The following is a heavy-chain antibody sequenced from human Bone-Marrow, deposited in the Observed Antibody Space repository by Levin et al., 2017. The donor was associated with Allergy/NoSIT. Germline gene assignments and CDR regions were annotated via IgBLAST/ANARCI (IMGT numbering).Heavy chain of an antibody. D-gene: IGHD2-15*01. CDR3: ARGHSGGSLNWFDP. CDR2: IWYDGSNK. V-gene: IGHV3-33*01. J-gene: IGHJ5*02. Sequence: GGSLRLSCAASGFTFSSYGMHWVRQAPGKGLEWVAVIWYDGSNKYYADSVKGRFTISRDNSKNTLYLQMNSLRAEDTAVYYCARGHSGGSLNWFDPWGQGTLVTVSS. CDR1: GFTFSSYG.